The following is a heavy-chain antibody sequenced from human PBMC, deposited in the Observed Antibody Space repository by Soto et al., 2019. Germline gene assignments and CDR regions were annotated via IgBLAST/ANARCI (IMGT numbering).Heavy chain of an antibody. V-gene: IGHV3-13*01. D-gene: IGHD2-15*01. CDR1: GFTLSTYD. J-gene: IGHJ5*02. Sequence: GGSLRLSCAASGFTLSTYDMHWVRQATGKDLEWVSGIGTAGDTYYPGSVKGRFTISRENAKNSLYLQMNSLSIGDTAVYYCARGGYCSGGGCSLSYFWFDPWGQGTLVTVSS. CDR2: IGTAGDT. CDR3: ARGGYCSGGGCSLSYFWFDP.